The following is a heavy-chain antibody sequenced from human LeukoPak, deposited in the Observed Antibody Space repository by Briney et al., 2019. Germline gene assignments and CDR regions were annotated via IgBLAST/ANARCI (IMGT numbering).Heavy chain of an antibody. Sequence: SETLSLTCTGSGGSISSYYWSWIRQPPGKGLEWVGYIYSSGSTNYNPSLKSRVTISVDTSKNQFSLKLSSVTAADTAVYYCAREGLMGKVGGGYYDSSGGGEFYFDYWGQGTLVTVSS. CDR3: AREGLMGKVGGGYYDSSGGGEFYFDY. J-gene: IGHJ4*02. CDR2: IYSSGST. CDR1: GGSISSYY. D-gene: IGHD3-22*01. V-gene: IGHV4-59*01.